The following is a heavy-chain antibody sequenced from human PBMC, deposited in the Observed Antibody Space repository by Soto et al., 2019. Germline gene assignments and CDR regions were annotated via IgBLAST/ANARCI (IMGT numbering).Heavy chain of an antibody. CDR3: AREVVGATYYYYGMDV. CDR2: IIPIFGTA. D-gene: IGHD1-26*01. J-gene: IGHJ6*02. CDR1: GGTFSSYA. V-gene: IGHV1-69*13. Sequence: ASVKVSCKASGGTFSSYAISWVRQAPGQGLEWMGGIIPIFGTANYAQKFQGRVTITADESTSTAYMELSSLRSEDTAVYYCAREVVGATYYYYGMDVWGQGTTVTVSS.